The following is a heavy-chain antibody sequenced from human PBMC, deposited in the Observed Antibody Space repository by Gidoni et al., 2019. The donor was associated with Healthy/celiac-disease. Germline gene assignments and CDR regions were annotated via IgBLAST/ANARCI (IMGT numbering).Heavy chain of an antibody. CDR1: GFTFSSYW. Sequence: EVQLVESGGGSVKPGGSLRLSCAASGFTFSSYWLHWVGQAPGKGRVWFSRINSDGSSTNYADSVKGRFTITRDNAKNTLYLQMNSLRAEDTAVYYCAREQEYYDFWSGYPHGANWFDPWGQGTLVTVSS. CDR3: AREQEYYDFWSGYPHGANWFDP. CDR2: INSDGSST. V-gene: IGHV3-74*01. J-gene: IGHJ5*02. D-gene: IGHD3-3*01.